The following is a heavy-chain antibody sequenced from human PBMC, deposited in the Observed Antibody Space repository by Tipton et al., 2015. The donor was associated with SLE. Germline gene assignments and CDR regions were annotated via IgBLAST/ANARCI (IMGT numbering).Heavy chain of an antibody. V-gene: IGHV4-59*12. D-gene: IGHD1-14*01. J-gene: IGHJ3*02. CDR2: IYYSGST. CDR1: GGSISSYY. Sequence: TLSLTCTVSGGSISSYYWSWIRQPPGKGLEWIGYIYYSGSTNYNPSLKSRITISVNTSKNQFSLKLSSVTDADAAVYYWARARRRACDSWGQGTMVTVSS. CDR3: ARARRRACDS.